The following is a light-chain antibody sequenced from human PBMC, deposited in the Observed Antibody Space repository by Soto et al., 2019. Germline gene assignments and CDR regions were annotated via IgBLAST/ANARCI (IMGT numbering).Light chain of an antibody. CDR1: SSDVGGYEF. CDR3: CSYAGSGTDNYV. V-gene: IGLV2-23*01. Sequence: QSALTQPASVSGSPGQSITISCTGTSSDVGGYEFVSWYQQHPGKAPKLMIYEGIKRPSGVSNRFSGSKSGNTAFLTISGLQAEDEADYYCCSYAGSGTDNYVFGSGTKVTVL. J-gene: IGLJ1*01. CDR2: EGI.